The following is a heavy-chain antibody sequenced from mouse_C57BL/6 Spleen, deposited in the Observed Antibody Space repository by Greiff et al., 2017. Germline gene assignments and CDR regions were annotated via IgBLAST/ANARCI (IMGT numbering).Heavy chain of an antibody. J-gene: IGHJ2*01. CDR2: INPGSGGT. D-gene: IGHD2-1*01. Sequence: QVQLQQSGAELVRPGTSVKVSCKASGYAFTNYLIEWVKQRPGQGLEWIGVINPGSGGTNYTEKFKGKATLTADKSSSTAYMQLSSLTSEDSAVYCCARGGTYGNYDFDYWGQGTTLTVSS. V-gene: IGHV1-54*01. CDR1: GYAFTNYL. CDR3: ARGGTYGNYDFDY.